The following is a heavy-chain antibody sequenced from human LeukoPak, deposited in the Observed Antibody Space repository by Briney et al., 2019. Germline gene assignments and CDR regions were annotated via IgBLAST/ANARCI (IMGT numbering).Heavy chain of an antibody. CDR3: AKAYGSGSYYPYYYYYYMDV. CDR1: GFTFSSYG. Sequence: GGSLRLSCAASGFTFSSYGMHWVRQAPGKGLEWVAVIWYEGSNKYYADSVKGRFTISRDNSKNTLYLQMNSLRAEDTAVYYCAKAYGSGSYYPYYYYYYMDVWGKGTTVTVSS. D-gene: IGHD3-10*01. V-gene: IGHV3-33*06. CDR2: IWYEGSNK. J-gene: IGHJ6*03.